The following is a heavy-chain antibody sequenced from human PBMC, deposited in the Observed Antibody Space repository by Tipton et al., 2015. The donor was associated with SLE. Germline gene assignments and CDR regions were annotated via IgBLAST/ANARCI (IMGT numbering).Heavy chain of an antibody. CDR2: VSYSGNT. CDR3: ARAPFYGSGSYETSWWFDP. V-gene: IGHV4-59*08. J-gene: IGHJ5*02. CDR1: GASINSPY. D-gene: IGHD3-10*01. Sequence: GLVKPSETLSLTCSFSGASINSPYCSWIRQPPGQGLEWIGFVSYSGNTHYNPSLQSRLTISVDTSKNQFSLKLTFVTAADTAVYYCARAPFYGSGSYETSWWFDPWGQGTLVTVSS.